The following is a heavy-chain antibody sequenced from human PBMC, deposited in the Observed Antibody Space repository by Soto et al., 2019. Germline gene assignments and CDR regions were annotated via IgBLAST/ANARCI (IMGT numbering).Heavy chain of an antibody. J-gene: IGHJ4*02. CDR3: AKDTLSRGAAYLFDY. CDR1: GFTFSSYA. V-gene: IGHV3-23*01. CDR2: ISGSGGST. Sequence: PGGSLRLSCAASGFTFSSYAMSWVRQAPGKGLEWVSAISGSGGSTYYADSVKGRFTISRDNSKNTLYLQMNSLRAEDTAVYYCAKDTLSRGAAYLFDYWGQGTLVTVSS. D-gene: IGHD3-10*01.